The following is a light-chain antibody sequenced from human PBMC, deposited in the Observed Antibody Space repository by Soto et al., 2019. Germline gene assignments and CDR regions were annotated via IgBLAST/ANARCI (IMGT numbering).Light chain of an antibody. J-gene: IGKJ5*01. V-gene: IGKV3-11*01. CDR3: QQYGSSPPIT. CDR2: DAS. CDR1: QSVSSY. Sequence: PGERATLSCRASQSVSSYLAWYQQKPGQAPRLLIYDASNRATGIPARFSGSGSGTDFTLTISSLEPEDSAVYYCQQYGSSPPITFGQGTRL.